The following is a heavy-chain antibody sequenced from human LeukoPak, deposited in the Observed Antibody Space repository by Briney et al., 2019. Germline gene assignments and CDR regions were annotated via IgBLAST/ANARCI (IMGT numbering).Heavy chain of an antibody. D-gene: IGHD1-26*01. Sequence: SETLSLTCTVSGGSISSYQWSWIRQPPGKGLEWIGNIYNSGSTNYNPSLKSRVTISVDTSKNQFSLKLSSVTAADTAVYYCARDVGATPGYFDYWGQGTLVTVSS. V-gene: IGHV4-59*01. CDR3: ARDVGATPGYFDY. CDR2: IYNSGST. CDR1: GGSISSYQ. J-gene: IGHJ4*02.